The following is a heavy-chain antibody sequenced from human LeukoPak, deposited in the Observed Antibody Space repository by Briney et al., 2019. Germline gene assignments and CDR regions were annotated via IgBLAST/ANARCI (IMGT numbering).Heavy chain of an antibody. CDR1: GFTFSSYW. CDR2: IKQDGSEK. Sequence: RSGGSLRLSCAASGFTFSSYWMSWVRQAPGKGLEWVANIKQDGSEKLCMDSVKGRFTISRENAKNTLYLKMNSLRAEDTAVYYCTRDGYSYGYYYYYYGMDVWGQGTTVTVSS. V-gene: IGHV3-7*01. CDR3: TRDGYSYGYYYYYYGMDV. D-gene: IGHD5-18*01. J-gene: IGHJ6*01.